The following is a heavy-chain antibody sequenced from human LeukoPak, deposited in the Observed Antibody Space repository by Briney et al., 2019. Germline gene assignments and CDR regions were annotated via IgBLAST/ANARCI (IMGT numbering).Heavy chain of an antibody. J-gene: IGHJ5*02. Sequence: GGSLRLSCAASGFSFRNYSMNWVRQAPGKGLEWVSYISSSSSTVYYADSVKGRFTISRDNAKNSLYLQMNSLRAEDTAVYYCARDLGSGSHNWFDPWGQGTLVTVSS. CDR1: GFSFRNYS. D-gene: IGHD3-10*01. CDR2: ISSSSSTV. V-gene: IGHV3-48*01. CDR3: ARDLGSGSHNWFDP.